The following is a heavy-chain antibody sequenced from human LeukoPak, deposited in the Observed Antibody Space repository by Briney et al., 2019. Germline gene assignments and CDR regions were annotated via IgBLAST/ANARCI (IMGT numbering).Heavy chain of an antibody. D-gene: IGHD6-19*01. Sequence: GGSLRLSCAASGFTFSSYWMSWVRQAPGKGLEWVANINQDGSEKYYVDSVKGRFTISRDNAKNSLYLQMNSLRAEDTAVYYCARARYSSGWYWSFFDYWGQGTLVTVSS. V-gene: IGHV3-7*01. CDR1: GFTFSSYW. J-gene: IGHJ4*02. CDR3: ARARYSSGWYWSFFDY. CDR2: INQDGSEK.